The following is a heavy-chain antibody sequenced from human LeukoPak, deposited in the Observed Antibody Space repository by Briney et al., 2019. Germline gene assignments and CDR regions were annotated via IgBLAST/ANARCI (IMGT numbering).Heavy chain of an antibody. J-gene: IGHJ3*02. D-gene: IGHD2-2*01. Sequence: SETLSLTCTVSGGSISSTSYYWGWIRQPPGKGLEWIGSIYYSGNTYYNPSLKSRVTISVDTPKNQFSLKLSSVTAADTAVYYCARSYCSRTSCSAIGTFDIWGQGTMVTVSS. CDR3: ARSYCSRTSCSAIGTFDI. CDR1: GGSISSTSYY. V-gene: IGHV4-39*07. CDR2: IYYSGNT.